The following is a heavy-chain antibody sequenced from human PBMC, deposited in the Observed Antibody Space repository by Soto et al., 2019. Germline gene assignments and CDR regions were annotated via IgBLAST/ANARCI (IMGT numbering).Heavy chain of an antibody. Sequence: GGSLRLSCAASGFTFSSYWMSWVRQAPGKGLEWVANIKQDGSEKYYVDSVKGRFTISRDNAKNSLYLQMNSLRAEDTAVYYCARVVQLERRSYYYMDVWGKGTTVTVSS. CDR3: ARVVQLERRSYYYMDV. CDR1: GFTFSSYW. CDR2: IKQDGSEK. J-gene: IGHJ6*03. V-gene: IGHV3-7*01. D-gene: IGHD1-1*01.